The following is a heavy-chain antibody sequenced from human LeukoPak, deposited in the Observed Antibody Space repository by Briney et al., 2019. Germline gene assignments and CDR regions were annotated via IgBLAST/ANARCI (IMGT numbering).Heavy chain of an antibody. CDR2: IKPNSGGT. CDR1: GYTFTGYY. CDR3: ARDIGLLWFGEPRNWFDP. Sequence: ASVKVSCKASGYTFTGYYMHWVRPAPGQRLEWIGWIKPNSGGTNYAQKFQGRVTMTRDTSISTAYMELSRLRSDDTAVYYCARDIGLLWFGEPRNWFDPWGQGTLVTVSS. V-gene: IGHV1-2*02. J-gene: IGHJ5*02. D-gene: IGHD3-10*01.